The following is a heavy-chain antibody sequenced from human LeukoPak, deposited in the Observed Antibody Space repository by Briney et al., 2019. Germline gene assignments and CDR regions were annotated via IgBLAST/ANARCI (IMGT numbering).Heavy chain of an antibody. CDR1: GFTFSSYG. D-gene: IGHD3-10*01. CDR2: IWYDGSNK. J-gene: IGHJ3*02. CDR3: ARDREGVPAAFDI. Sequence: GGSLRLSCAASGFTFSSYGMHWVRQAPGKGLEWVAVIWYDGSNKYYADSVKGRFTISRDNSKNTLYLQMNSLRAEDTAVYYCARDREGVPAAFDIWGQGTMVTVSS. V-gene: IGHV3-33*01.